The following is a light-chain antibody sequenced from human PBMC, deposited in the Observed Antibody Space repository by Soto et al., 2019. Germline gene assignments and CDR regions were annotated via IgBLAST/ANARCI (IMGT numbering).Light chain of an antibody. CDR3: QQRSNWPPSIT. Sequence: EILMTQSPATLSVSPGERFTFSCMSIQSVSYYLAWYQQKPGQAPRLLIYDASTRATGIPVRFSGSGSGTEFTLTISSLEPEDFAVYYCQQRSNWPPSITFGQGTRLEIK. CDR1: QSVSYY. CDR2: DAS. V-gene: IGKV3-11*01. J-gene: IGKJ5*01.